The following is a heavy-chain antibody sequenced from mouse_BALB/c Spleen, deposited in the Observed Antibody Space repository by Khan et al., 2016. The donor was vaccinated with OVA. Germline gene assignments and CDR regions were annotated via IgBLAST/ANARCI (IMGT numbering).Heavy chain of an antibody. J-gene: IGHJ2*01. CDR1: GYTFTDYS. D-gene: IGHD2-14*01. V-gene: IGHV9-2-1*01. CDR2: INTETGEP. Sequence: QIQLVQSGPELKKPGETVKISCKASGYTFTDYSMHWVKQAPVKGLKWMGWINTETGEPTYADDFKGRFAFSLETSASTAYLQINNLKNEDTATYFCARDRYDYFDYWGQGTTLTVSS. CDR3: ARDRYDYFDY.